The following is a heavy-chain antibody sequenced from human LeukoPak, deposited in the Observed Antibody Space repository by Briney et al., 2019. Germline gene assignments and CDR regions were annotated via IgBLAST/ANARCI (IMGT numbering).Heavy chain of an antibody. CDR1: GGSISSKY. CDR3: ATRISSNYPPNAFDI. Sequence: SETLSLTCTVSGGSISSKYWSWVRQPPGKGLEWIGYISYNGNNNYNPSLWSRVTISVDTSKNQFSLKLSSVTAADTAVYYCATRISSNYPPNAFDIWGQGTMVTVSS. V-gene: IGHV4-59*13. D-gene: IGHD2-2*01. J-gene: IGHJ3*02. CDR2: ISYNGNN.